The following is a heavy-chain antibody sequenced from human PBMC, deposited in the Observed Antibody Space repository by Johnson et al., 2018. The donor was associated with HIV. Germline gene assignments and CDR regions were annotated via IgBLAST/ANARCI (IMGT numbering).Heavy chain of an antibody. V-gene: IGHV3-30*02. D-gene: IGHD3-3*01. CDR3: AKGLLRYEAADAFDI. CDR1: GFTFSDYY. Sequence: QVQLVESGGGLIQPGGSLRLSCAASGFTFSDYYMSWLRQAPGKGLEWVAFIRYDGSNKYYADSVKGRFTISRDNSKNTLYLQMNSLRAEDTAVYYCAKGLLRYEAADAFDIWGQGTMVTVTS. J-gene: IGHJ3*02. CDR2: IRYDGSNK.